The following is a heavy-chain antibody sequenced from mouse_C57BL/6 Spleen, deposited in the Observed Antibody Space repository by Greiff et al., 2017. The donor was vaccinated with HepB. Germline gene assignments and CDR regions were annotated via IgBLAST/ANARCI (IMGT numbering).Heavy chain of an antibody. CDR3: AREYGNYFDY. V-gene: IGHV1-50*01. Sequence: VQLQQPGAELVKPGASVKLSCKASGYTFTSYWMQWVKQRPGQGLEWIGEIDPSDSYTNYNQKLKGKATLTVDTSSSTAYMQLSSLTSEDSAVYYCAREYGNYFDYWGQGTTLTVSS. J-gene: IGHJ2*01. CDR2: IDPSDSYT. D-gene: IGHD2-1*01. CDR1: GYTFTSYW.